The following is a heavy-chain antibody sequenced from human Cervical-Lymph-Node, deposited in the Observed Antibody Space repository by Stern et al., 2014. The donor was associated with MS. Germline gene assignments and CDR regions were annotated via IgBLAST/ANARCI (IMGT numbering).Heavy chain of an antibody. J-gene: IGHJ4*02. CDR1: GFNFTVFG. CDR3: TRGRSGTWPFDY. CDR2: IWHDGSNQ. V-gene: IGHV3-33*01. Sequence: VQLVESGGGVVQPGRSLRLSCSASGFNFTVFGMHWVRQAPGKVLEWVAVIWHDGSNQYYGDSVRGRFTVSRDNSKNTLYLQMNSLRAEDTAVYYCTRGRSGTWPFDYWGQGALVTVSS. D-gene: IGHD1-26*01.